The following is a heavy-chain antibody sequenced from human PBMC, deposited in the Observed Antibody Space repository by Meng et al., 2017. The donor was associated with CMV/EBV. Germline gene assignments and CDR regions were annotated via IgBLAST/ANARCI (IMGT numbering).Heavy chain of an antibody. J-gene: IGHJ4*02. V-gene: IGHV3-30*02. Sequence: GESLKISCAASGSTFSSYGMHWVRQAPGKGLEWVAFIRYDGSNKYYADSVKGRFTISRDNSKNTLYLQMNSLRAEDTAVNYCARSVHYFDYWGQGTLVTVSS. CDR2: IRYDGSNK. CDR1: GSTFSSYG. CDR3: ARSVHYFDY.